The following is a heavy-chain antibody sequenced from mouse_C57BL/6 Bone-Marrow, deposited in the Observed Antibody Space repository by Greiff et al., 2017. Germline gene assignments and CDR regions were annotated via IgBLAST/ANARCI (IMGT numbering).Heavy chain of an antibody. CDR1: GFTFSDYG. Sequence: EVKVEESGGGLVKPGGSLKLSCAASGFTFSDYGMHWVRQAPEKGLEWVAYISSGSSTIYYADTVKGRFTISRDNAKNTLFLQMTSLRSEDTAMYYCAREGYYGNFDYWGQGTTLTVSS. CDR2: ISSGSSTI. J-gene: IGHJ2*01. V-gene: IGHV5-17*01. D-gene: IGHD1-1*01. CDR3: AREGYYGNFDY.